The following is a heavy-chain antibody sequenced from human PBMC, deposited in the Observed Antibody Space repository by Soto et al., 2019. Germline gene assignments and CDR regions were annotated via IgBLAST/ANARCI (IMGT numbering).Heavy chain of an antibody. CDR1: GFTFSSYS. V-gene: IGHV3-21*03. J-gene: IGHJ6*02. CDR2: ISSSSSYI. CDR3: TTDNIVVVVAATPGFHYYYGMDV. Sequence: PGGSLRLSCAASGFTFSSYSMNWVRQAPGKGLEWVSSISSSSSYIYYADSVKGRFTISRDDSKNTLYLQMNSLKTEDTAVYYCTTDNIVVVVAATPGFHYYYGMDVWGQGTTVTVSS. D-gene: IGHD2-15*01.